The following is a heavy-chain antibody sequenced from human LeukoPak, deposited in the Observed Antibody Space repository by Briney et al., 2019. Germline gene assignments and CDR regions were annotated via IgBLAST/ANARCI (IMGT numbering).Heavy chain of an antibody. Sequence: GGSLRLSCAASGFTFSXXSMNWVRXAPGKXXXXXXXXXXXXSYXXXAXXXXXXXXSXXXAKNSLYLXXNSLRAEDTAVYYCARXXDLGVTRWLEPEFDYWGQGTLVTVSS. CDR3: ARXXDLGVTRWLEPEFDY. V-gene: IGHV3-21*01. CDR1: GFTFSXXS. D-gene: IGHD5-24*01. J-gene: IGHJ4*02. CDR2: XXXXXSYX.